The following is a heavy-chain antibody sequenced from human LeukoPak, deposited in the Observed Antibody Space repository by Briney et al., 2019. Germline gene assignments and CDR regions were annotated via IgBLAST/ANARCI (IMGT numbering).Heavy chain of an antibody. V-gene: IGHV3-11*04. CDR2: IISSGTTI. CDR1: GFTFSDYY. J-gene: IGHJ4*02. CDR3: ARHSSGWSFDY. Sequence: GGSLRLSXAASGFTFSDYYMSWIRQAPGKGLEWLSYIISSGTTIYYADSVKGRFTVSRDNAKNSLYLQMNSLRADDTAVYYCARHSSGWSFDYWGQGTLVTVSS. D-gene: IGHD3-22*01.